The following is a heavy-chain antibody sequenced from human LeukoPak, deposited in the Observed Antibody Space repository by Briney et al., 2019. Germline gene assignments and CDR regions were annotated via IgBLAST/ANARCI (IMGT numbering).Heavy chain of an antibody. CDR2: IYYSGST. V-gene: IGHV4-30-4*01. CDR3: ARVRRYCSGSSCYDFDY. Sequence: SETLSLTCTVSGGSISSGDYYWSWIRQPPGKGLEWIGYIYYSGSTYYNPSLKSRVTISVDTSKNQFSLKLSSVTAADTAVYYCARVRRYCSGSSCYDFDYWGQGTLVTVSS. J-gene: IGHJ4*02. CDR1: GGSISSGDYY. D-gene: IGHD2-15*01.